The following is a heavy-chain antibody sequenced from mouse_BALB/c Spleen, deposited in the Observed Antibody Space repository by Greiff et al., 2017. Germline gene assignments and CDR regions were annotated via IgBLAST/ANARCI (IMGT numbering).Heavy chain of an antibody. CDR1: GFSLSTSGMG. Sequence: VKLMESGPGILQPSQTLSLTCSFSGFSLSTSGMGVSWIRQPSGKGLEWLAHIYWDDDKRYNPSLKSRLTISKDTSSNQVFLKITSVDTADTATYYCARRGTAGYFDYWGQGTTLTVSS. CDR3: ARRGTAGYFDY. D-gene: IGHD1-2*01. CDR2: IYWDDDK. J-gene: IGHJ2*01. V-gene: IGHV8-12*01.